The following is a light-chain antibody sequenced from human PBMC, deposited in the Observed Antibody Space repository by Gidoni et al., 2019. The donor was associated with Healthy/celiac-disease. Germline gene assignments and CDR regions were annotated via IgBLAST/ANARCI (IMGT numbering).Light chain of an antibody. V-gene: IGKV3-20*01. CDR2: GAS. CDR3: QQYGSSPRLT. CDR1: QRVSSSY. Sequence: EIVLQQSPGTLSLSPGERATLSCRASQRVSSSYLAWYQQKPGQAPRLLIYGASSRATGIPDRFSGSGSGTDFTLTISRLEPEDFAVYYCQQYGSSPRLTFGGGTKVEIK. J-gene: IGKJ4*01.